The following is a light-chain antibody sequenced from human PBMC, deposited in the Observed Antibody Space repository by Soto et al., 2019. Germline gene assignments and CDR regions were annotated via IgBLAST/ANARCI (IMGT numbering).Light chain of an antibody. Sequence: DIQMTQSPSSLSASVGARVTITCRASQGISNYLAWYQQKAGKIPNLLIYEASSLQTGVPSRFSGSGSGTDFTLTISSLQPEDFATYYCQKYDSAPWTFGQGTKVEIK. CDR1: QGISNY. J-gene: IGKJ1*01. V-gene: IGKV1-27*01. CDR2: EAS. CDR3: QKYDSAPWT.